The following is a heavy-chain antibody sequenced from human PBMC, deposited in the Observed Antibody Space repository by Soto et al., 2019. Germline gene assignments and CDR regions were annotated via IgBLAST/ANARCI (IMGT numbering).Heavy chain of an antibody. CDR2: ISYDGSNK. D-gene: IGHD2-21*02. CDR3: ARGRGNRVTPYPYYYYYGMDV. V-gene: IGHV3-30-3*01. Sequence: QVQLVESGGGVVQPGRSLRLSCAASGFTFSSYAMHWVRQAPGKGLEWVAVISYDGSNKYYADSVKGRFTISRDNSKNTLYLQMNSLRAEDTAVYYCARGRGNRVTPYPYYYYYGMDVWGQGTTVTVSS. J-gene: IGHJ6*02. CDR1: GFTFSSYA.